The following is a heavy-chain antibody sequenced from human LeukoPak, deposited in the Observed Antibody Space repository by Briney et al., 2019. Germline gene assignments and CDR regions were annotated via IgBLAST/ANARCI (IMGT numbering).Heavy chain of an antibody. CDR2: VYTSGST. CDR1: GGSISNYY. J-gene: IGHJ4*02. V-gene: IGHV4-4*09. CDR3: ARRSWPMV. D-gene: IGHD3-10*01. Sequence: SETQSLICAVAGGSISNYYWSWIRQPPGKGLEWIGYVYTSGSTTYNPSLKSRVTISVDTSKNQFSLRLSTVTAADTAVYYRARRSWPMVWGQGTLVTVSP.